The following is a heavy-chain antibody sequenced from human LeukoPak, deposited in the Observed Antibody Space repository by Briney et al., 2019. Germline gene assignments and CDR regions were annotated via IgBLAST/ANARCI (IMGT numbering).Heavy chain of an antibody. CDR3: ARLISGSYIDP. V-gene: IGHV1-8*03. CDR1: GYTFTSYD. J-gene: IGHJ5*02. Sequence: ASVKVSCKASGYTFTSYDINWVRQATGQGLEWMGWMNPNSGNTGYAQKLQGRVTITRSTSISTAYMELSSLRSEDTAVYYCARLISGSYIDPWGQGTLVTVSS. CDR2: MNPNSGNT. D-gene: IGHD1-26*01.